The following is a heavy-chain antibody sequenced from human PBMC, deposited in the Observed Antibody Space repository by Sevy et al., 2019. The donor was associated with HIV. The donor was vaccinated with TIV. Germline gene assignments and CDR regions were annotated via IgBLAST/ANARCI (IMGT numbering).Heavy chain of an antibody. J-gene: IGHJ4*02. CDR3: ARAYSSGKGPFGY. V-gene: IGHV1-18*01. D-gene: IGHD6-19*01. Sequence: PSVKVSCKASGFIFSSYGISWVRQAPGQGVEWMGWISLYNGNTNYAQKFQGRVTLTTDTSTNTAYMELRSLRSDDTALYYCARAYSSGKGPFGYWGQGTLVTVSS. CDR1: GFIFSSYG. CDR2: ISLYNGNT.